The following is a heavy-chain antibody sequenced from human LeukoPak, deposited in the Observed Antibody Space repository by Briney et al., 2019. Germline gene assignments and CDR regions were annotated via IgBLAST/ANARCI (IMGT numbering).Heavy chain of an antibody. CDR2: IIPMFGTA. CDR3: ARGYYYGSETYWHTNWFDP. Sequence: SVKVSCKASGGTFSNYVISWVRQAPGQGLEWMGGIIPMFGTANYAQKSQGRVTITTDESTSTGYMEMSSLRSEDTAVYYCARGYYYGSETYWHTNWFDPWGQGTPVTVSS. D-gene: IGHD3-10*01. CDR1: GGTFSNYV. J-gene: IGHJ5*02. V-gene: IGHV1-69*05.